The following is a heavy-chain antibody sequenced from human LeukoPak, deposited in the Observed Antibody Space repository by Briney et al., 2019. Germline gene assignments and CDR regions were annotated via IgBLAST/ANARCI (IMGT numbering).Heavy chain of an antibody. J-gene: IGHJ6*02. CDR1: GFTFSSYG. Sequence: GGSLRLSCAAPGFTFSSYGMHWVRQAPGKGLECVAVISYDGSNKYYADSVKGRFTVSRDNSKNTLYLQMNSLRAEDTAVYYCAKDRRPYYYGMDVWGQGTTVTVSS. CDR2: ISYDGSNK. CDR3: AKDRRPYYYGMDV. V-gene: IGHV3-30*18.